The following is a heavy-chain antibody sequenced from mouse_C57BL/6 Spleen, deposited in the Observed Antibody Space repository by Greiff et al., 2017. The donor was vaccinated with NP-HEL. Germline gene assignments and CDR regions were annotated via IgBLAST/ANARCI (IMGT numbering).Heavy chain of an antibody. CDR3: ARNFYYGEDYYAMDY. CDR1: GFTFSDYG. J-gene: IGHJ4*01. V-gene: IGHV5-17*01. Sequence: EVQGVESGGGLVKPGGSLKLSCAASGFTFSDYGMHWVRQAPEKGLEWVAYISSGSSTIYYADTVKGRFTISRDNAKNTLFLQMTSLRSEDTAMYYCARNFYYGEDYYAMDYWGQGTSVTVSS. D-gene: IGHD2-13*01. CDR2: ISSGSSTI.